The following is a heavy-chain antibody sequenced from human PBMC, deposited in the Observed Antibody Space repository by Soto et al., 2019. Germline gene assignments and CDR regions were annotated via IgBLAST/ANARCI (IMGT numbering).Heavy chain of an antibody. CDR3: AIFWGGTNNRRHNYFHA. Sequence: TIPQPYAVSGESISQSGYYGSWIRQNKGQALEWIGYIYYSGSTFYNPSLKSRVSISLDTPKNQLSLKLTSVTVADTAVYYCAIFWGGTNNRRHNYFHAWGQASLV. V-gene: IGHV4-31*11. CDR1: GESISQSGYY. J-gene: IGHJ4*02. D-gene: IGHD3-16*01. CDR2: IYYSGST.